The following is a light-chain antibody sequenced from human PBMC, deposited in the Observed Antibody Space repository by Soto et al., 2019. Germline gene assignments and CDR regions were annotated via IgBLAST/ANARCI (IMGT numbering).Light chain of an antibody. J-gene: IGLJ1*01. CDR1: NSDIGDWNY. V-gene: IGLV2-14*01. CDR3: SSFSSGTTLFV. Sequence: QSVLTQPASVSGSPGQSITISCTGANSDIGDWNYVSWYQQYPGKAPKVIIYEVNYRPSGVSYRFSGSTSGNTASLTISGLQAEDEADYYCSSFSSGTTLFVFGGGTKLTVL. CDR2: EVN.